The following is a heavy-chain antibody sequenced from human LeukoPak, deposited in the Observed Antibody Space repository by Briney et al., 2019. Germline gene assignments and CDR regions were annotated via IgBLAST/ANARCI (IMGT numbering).Heavy chain of an antibody. CDR2: IWYDGSNK. Sequence: PGRSLRLSCAASGFTFSSYGMHWVRQAPGKGLKWVAVIWYDGSNKYYADSVKGRFTISRDNSKNTLYLQMNSLRAEDTAVYYCARDPGAVAPLYGMDVWGQGTTVTVSS. J-gene: IGHJ6*02. D-gene: IGHD6-19*01. CDR1: GFTFSSYG. CDR3: ARDPGAVAPLYGMDV. V-gene: IGHV3-33*01.